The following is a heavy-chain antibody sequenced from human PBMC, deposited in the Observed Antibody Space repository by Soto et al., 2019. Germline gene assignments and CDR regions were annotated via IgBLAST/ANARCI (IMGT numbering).Heavy chain of an antibody. CDR3: ARRERAAGTDWWFDP. D-gene: IGHD6-13*01. CDR1: GGSISSSSFH. V-gene: IGHV4-39*01. J-gene: IGHJ5*02. Sequence: SETLSLTCTVSGGSISSSSFHLGWIRQPPGKGLEWIGSIYSSGSTYYSPSLKSRVTISVDTSKNQFSLKLSSVTAADTAVYYCARRERAAGTDWWFDPWGQGTLVTVSS. CDR2: IYSSGST.